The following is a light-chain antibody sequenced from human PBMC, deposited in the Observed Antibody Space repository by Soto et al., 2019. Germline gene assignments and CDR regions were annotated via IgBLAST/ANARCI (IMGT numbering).Light chain of an antibody. Sequence: DIALTQSPCTLSFSPGGRITIYSWATQNILNMLPWYQHKPFQTPRLLIYDASNRATGIPARFRGSGSGTDFTLTISSLEPEDFAVYCCQQRSNWPTWTFGQGTKVDIK. J-gene: IGKJ1*01. V-gene: IGKV3-11*01. CDR3: QQRSNWPTWT. CDR1: QNILNM. CDR2: DAS.